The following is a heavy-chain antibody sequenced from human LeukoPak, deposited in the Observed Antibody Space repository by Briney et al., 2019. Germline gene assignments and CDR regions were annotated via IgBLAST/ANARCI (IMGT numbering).Heavy chain of an antibody. CDR2: IYYSGST. V-gene: IGHV4-39*07. Sequence: SETLSLTCAVSGGSISSNSYYWGWIRQPPGKGLEWIGSIYYSGSTYYNPSLKSRVTISVDTSKNQFSLKLSSVTAADTAVYYCARGTTYYYDSSGLDAFDIWGQGTMVTVSS. J-gene: IGHJ3*02. D-gene: IGHD3-22*01. CDR1: GGSISSNSYY. CDR3: ARGTTYYYDSSGLDAFDI.